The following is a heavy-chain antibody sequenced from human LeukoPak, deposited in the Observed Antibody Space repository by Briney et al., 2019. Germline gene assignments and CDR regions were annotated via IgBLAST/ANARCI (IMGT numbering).Heavy chain of an antibody. V-gene: IGHV3-11*04. J-gene: IGHJ4*02. CDR3: ATSQSSVAGIVGD. CDR1: GFTFSDYF. CDR2: ISGSGSSK. Sequence: GGSLRLSCAASGFTFSDYFMTWIRQAPGKGLEWVSYISGSGSSKYYADSVKGRFTISRDNAKNSLYLQKNSLRVEDTAVYYCATSQSSVAGIVGDWGQGTLVTVSS. D-gene: IGHD6-19*01.